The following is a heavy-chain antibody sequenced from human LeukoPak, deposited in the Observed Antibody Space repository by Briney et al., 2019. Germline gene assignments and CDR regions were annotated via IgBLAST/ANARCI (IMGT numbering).Heavy chain of an antibody. CDR1: GFTFSSYA. D-gene: IGHD3-3*01. V-gene: IGHV3-23*01. CDR3: AKGSSRFLEWLLYGYYFDY. J-gene: IGHJ4*02. Sequence: GGSLRLSCAASGFTFSSYAMSWVRQAPGKGLEWVSAISGSGGSTYYADSVKGRFTISRDNSKNTLYLQMNSLRAEDTAVYYCAKGSSRFLEWLLYGYYFDYWGQGTLVTVSS. CDR2: ISGSGGST.